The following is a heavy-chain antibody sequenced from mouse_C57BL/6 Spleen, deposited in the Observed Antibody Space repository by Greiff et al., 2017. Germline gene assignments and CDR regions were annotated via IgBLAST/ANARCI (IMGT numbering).Heavy chain of an antibody. D-gene: IGHD2-4*01. Sequence: EVQRVESGGGLVQPKGSLKLSCAASGFTFNTYAMHWVRQAPGKGLEWVARIRSKSSNYATYYADSVKDRFTISRDDSQSMLDLQMNNLKTEDTARYYCVRCDYVHWYFGVWGTGTTVTVSS. CDR3: VRCDYVHWYFGV. CDR2: IRSKSSNYAT. J-gene: IGHJ1*03. V-gene: IGHV10-3*01. CDR1: GFTFNTYA.